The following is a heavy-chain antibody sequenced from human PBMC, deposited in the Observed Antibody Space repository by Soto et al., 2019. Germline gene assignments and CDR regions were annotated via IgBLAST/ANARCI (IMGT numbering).Heavy chain of an antibody. V-gene: IGHV1-8*01. CDR1: GYTFTSYD. CDR2: MNPNSGNT. D-gene: IGHD3-10*01. J-gene: IGHJ3*02. Sequence: ASVKVSCKASGYTFTSYDINWVRQATGQGLEWMGWMNPNSGNTGYAQKFQGRVTMTRNTSISTAYMELSSLRSEDTAVYYCARVRRITMVRGVIRAFDIWGQGTMVTVSS. CDR3: ARVRRITMVRGVIRAFDI.